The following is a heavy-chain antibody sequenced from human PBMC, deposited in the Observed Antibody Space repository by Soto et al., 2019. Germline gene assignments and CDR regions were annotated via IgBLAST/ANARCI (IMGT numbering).Heavy chain of an antibody. D-gene: IGHD1-26*01. CDR1: GGSLSGYY. Sequence: QVQLQQWGAGLLKPSETLSLTCAVYGGSLSGYYWSWIRQPPGKALEWIGEFNHSGDTNYNPSLKSRVTISVDTSKNQLFLNLSSVTAADTAMYYCARHHVRGRTIAGAAGFWGQGTLVTVSS. CDR3: ARHHVRGRTIAGAAGF. CDR2: FNHSGDT. V-gene: IGHV4-34*01. J-gene: IGHJ4*02.